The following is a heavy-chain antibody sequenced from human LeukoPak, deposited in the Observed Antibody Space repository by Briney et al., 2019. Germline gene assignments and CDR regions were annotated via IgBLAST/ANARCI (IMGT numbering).Heavy chain of an antibody. CDR2: IYPGDSDT. J-gene: IGHJ4*02. CDR3: ARVTTVVTPNFFDY. Sequence: GESLKISCKGSGYSFISYWIGWVRQMPGKGLEWIGIIYPGDSDTRYSPSFQGQVTISADKSISTAYLQWSSLKASDTAMYYCARVTTVVTPNFFDYWGQGTLVTVSS. CDR1: GYSFISYW. D-gene: IGHD4-23*01. V-gene: IGHV5-51*01.